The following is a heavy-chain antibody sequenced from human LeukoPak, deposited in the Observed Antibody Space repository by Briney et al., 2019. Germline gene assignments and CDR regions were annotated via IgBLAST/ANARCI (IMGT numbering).Heavy chain of an antibody. CDR3: ARQGRVPIAAAGTTGYYFDY. CDR2: IYTSGST. CDR1: GGSISSGSCY. V-gene: IGHV4-61*02. Sequence: SETLSLTCTVSGGSISSGSCYWSWIRQPAGKGLEWIGRIYTSGSTNYNPSLKSRVTISLDTSKNQFSQKLSSVTAADTAVYYCARQGRVPIAAAGTTGYYFDYWGQGTLVTVSS. D-gene: IGHD6-13*01. J-gene: IGHJ4*02.